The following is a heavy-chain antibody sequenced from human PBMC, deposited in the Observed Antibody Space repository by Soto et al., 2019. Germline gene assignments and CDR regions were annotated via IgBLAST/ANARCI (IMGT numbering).Heavy chain of an antibody. CDR2: ISAYNGNT. CDR3: ARYQEAIFGVVFLYYYGMDV. D-gene: IGHD3-3*01. CDR1: GYTFTSYG. Sequence: ASVKVSCKASGYTFTSYGISWVRQAPGQGLEWMGWISAYNGNTNYAQKLQGRVTMTTDTSTSTAYMELRSLRSDDTAVYYCARYQEAIFGVVFLYYYGMDVWGQGTTVTVSS. V-gene: IGHV1-18*01. J-gene: IGHJ6*02.